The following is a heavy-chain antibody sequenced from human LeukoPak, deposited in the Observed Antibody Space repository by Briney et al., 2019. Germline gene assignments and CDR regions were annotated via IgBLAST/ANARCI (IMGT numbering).Heavy chain of an antibody. V-gene: IGHV3-74*01. Sequence: GGSLRLSCAASGFTFSSYWMHWVRQAPGKGLVWVSRINSDGSSTSYADSVEGRSTISGDNAKTTLYLQMNSLRAEDTAVYYSARHIALSYGYRGAVYYWGEGTLVTVSS. D-gene: IGHD5-18*01. CDR1: GFTFSSYW. CDR2: INSDGSST. CDR3: ARHIALSYGYRGAVYY. J-gene: IGHJ4*02.